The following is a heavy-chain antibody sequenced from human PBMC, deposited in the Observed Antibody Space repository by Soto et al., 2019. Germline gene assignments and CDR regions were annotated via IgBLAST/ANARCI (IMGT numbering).Heavy chain of an antibody. J-gene: IGHJ6*02. CDR1: GYSFTSYW. D-gene: IGHD6-13*01. V-gene: IGHV5-51*01. CDR2: IYPGDSDT. Sequence: GESLKISCKGSGYSFTSYWIGWVRQMPGKGLECMGIIYPGDSDTRYSPSFQGQVTISADKSISTAYLQWSSLKASDTAMYYCARTAVAGKYYYGMDVWGQGTTVTVSS. CDR3: ARTAVAGKYYYGMDV.